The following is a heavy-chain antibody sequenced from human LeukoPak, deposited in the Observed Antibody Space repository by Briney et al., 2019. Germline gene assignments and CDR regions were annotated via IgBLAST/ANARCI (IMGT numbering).Heavy chain of an antibody. CDR3: AKLAAAGTAHYYFDY. J-gene: IGHJ4*02. CDR1: GYTFTSYH. CDR2: INPSGGST. D-gene: IGHD6-13*01. Sequence: ASVKVSCKASGYTFTSYHMHWVRQAPGQGLEIMGIINPSGGSTTYAQKFQRRVTMTRDTSTSTVYMELSSLRSEDTAVYYCAKLAAAGTAHYYFDYWGQGTLVTISS. V-gene: IGHV1-46*01.